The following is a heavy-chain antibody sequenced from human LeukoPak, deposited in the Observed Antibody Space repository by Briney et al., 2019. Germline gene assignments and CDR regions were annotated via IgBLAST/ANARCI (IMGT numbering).Heavy chain of an antibody. CDR2: ISSSSSYI. CDR1: GFTFSSYS. J-gene: IGHJ3*02. D-gene: IGHD1-26*01. Sequence: GGSLRLSCAASGFTFSSYSMNWVRQAPGKGLEWVSSISSSSSYIYYADSVKGRFTISRDNAKNSLYLQMNSLRAEDTAVYYCARDGGVGAYDASDIWGQGTMVTVSS. CDR3: ARDGGVGAYDASDI. V-gene: IGHV3-21*01.